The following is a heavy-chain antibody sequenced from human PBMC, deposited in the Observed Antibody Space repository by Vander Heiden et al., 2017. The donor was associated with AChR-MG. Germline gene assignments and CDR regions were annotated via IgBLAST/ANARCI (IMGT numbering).Heavy chain of an antibody. J-gene: IGHJ3*01. CDR3: ARDRGQSSGWGDTFDL. D-gene: IGHD6-19*01. V-gene: IGHV3-21*02. CDR1: GFTFSSYG. CDR2: LSGTLRNR. Sequence: EVQLVESGGGLVTPGGSLRLSCEASGFTFSSYGMNWVRQAPGKGLEGVSSLSGTLRNRYPADSVKGRFTISRDNTKNTLYLQMNSLRAEDTAVYDCARDRGQSSGWGDTFDLWGQGTMVTVSS.